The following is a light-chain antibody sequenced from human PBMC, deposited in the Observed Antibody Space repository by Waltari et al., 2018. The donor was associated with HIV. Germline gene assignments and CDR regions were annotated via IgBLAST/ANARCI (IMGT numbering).Light chain of an antibody. J-gene: IGKJ2*01. CDR3: QRYGSS. V-gene: IGKV3-20*01. CDR2: GAS. Sequence: EIVLTQSPATLSSSPGERATLSCRASQSFSSNYLAWYQQKPGQAPRLLIYGASNRATGIPDRFSGSGSGTDFTLTISRLEPEDFAVYYCQRYGSSFGQGTKLEIK. CDR1: QSFSSNY.